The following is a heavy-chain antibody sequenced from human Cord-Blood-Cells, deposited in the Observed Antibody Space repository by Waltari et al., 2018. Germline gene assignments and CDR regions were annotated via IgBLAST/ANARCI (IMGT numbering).Heavy chain of an antibody. D-gene: IGHD2-15*01. Sequence: EVQLVESGGGVVQPGGSLRLSCVASGFTVSSNYMSWVRQAPGKGLEWVSVIYSGGSTYYADSVKGRFTISRDNSKNTLYLQMNSLRAEDTAVYYCARESCSGGSCYFGAFDIWGQGTMVTVSS. J-gene: IGHJ3*02. V-gene: IGHV3-66*01. CDR2: IYSGGST. CDR1: GFTVSSNY. CDR3: ARESCSGGSCYFGAFDI.